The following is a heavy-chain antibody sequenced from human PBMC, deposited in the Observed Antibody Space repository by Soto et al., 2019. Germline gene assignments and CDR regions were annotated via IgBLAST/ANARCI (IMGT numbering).Heavy chain of an antibody. Sequence: EVQLVESGGGLIQPGGSLRLSCAASGFTFSSYWIHWVRQAPGKGLVWVSRINSDGSSPSYADSVKGRFTISRDNAKNTLYLQMNSLRAEDTAVYYCARVLYRDYGHDYWGQGTLVTVSS. CDR1: GFTFSSYW. CDR2: INSDGSSP. J-gene: IGHJ4*02. CDR3: ARVLYRDYGHDY. V-gene: IGHV3-74*01. D-gene: IGHD4-17*01.